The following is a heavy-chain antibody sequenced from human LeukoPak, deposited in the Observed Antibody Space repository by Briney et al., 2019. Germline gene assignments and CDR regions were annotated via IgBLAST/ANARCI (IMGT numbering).Heavy chain of an antibody. CDR1: GGSISSGSYY. D-gene: IGHD6-19*01. CDR3: ARWVAVAGYYYYMDV. Sequence: SETLSLTCTVSGGSISSGSYYWSWIRQPAGKGLECIGRIYTSGSTNYNPSLKSRVTMSVDTSKNQYSLKLSSVTAADTAVYYCARWVAVAGYYYYMDVWGKGTTVTVSS. CDR2: IYTSGST. J-gene: IGHJ6*03. V-gene: IGHV4-61*02.